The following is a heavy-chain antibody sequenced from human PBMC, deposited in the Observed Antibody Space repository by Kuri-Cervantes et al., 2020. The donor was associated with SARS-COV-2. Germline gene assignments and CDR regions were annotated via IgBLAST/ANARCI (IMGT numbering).Heavy chain of an antibody. D-gene: IGHD2-2*01. Sequence: ESLSLTCAPTRVSFSSYAMHWVRQAPGKGLEYVSAISSNGGSTYYANSVKGRFTISRDNSKNTLYLQMGSLSAEDMAVYYCARGGCSSTSCYQYYFDYWGHGTLVTVSS. CDR2: ISSNGGST. V-gene: IGHV3-64*01. CDR1: RVSFSSYA. J-gene: IGHJ4*01. CDR3: ARGGCSSTSCYQYYFDY.